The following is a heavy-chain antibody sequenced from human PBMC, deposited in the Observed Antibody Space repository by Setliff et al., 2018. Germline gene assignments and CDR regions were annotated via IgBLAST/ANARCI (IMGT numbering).Heavy chain of an antibody. J-gene: IGHJ6*03. CDR3: ATGSRPYYYYYMDV. CDR2: INPNSGGT. Sequence: ASVKVSCKASGYTFTGYYMHWVRQAPGQGLEWMGRINPNSGGTNYAQKFQGRVTMTRDTSISTAYMELSRLRSEDTAVYYCATGSRPYYYYYMDVWGKGTTVTVSS. V-gene: IGHV1-2*06. CDR1: GYTFTGYY.